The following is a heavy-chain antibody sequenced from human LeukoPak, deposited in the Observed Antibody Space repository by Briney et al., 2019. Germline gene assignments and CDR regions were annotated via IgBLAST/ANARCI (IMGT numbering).Heavy chain of an antibody. CDR3: ATTIYDSSGYYYPGAFDI. J-gene: IGHJ3*02. CDR1: GFTFSSYA. CDR2: ISYDGSNK. V-gene: IGHV3-30*04. Sequence: GGSLRLSCAASGFTFSSYAMHWVRQAPGKGLEWVAVISYDGSNKYYADSVKGRFTISRDNSKNTLYLQMNSLRAEDTAVYYCATTIYDSSGYYYPGAFDIWGQGTMVTVSS. D-gene: IGHD3-22*01.